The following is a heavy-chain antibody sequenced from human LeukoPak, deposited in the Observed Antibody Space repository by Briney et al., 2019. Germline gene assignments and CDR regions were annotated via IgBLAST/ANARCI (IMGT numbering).Heavy chain of an antibody. D-gene: IGHD3-10*01. CDR3: ARSVRGVTHFDY. CDR1: GGSISSYY. J-gene: IGHJ4*02. Sequence: PSETLSLTCTVSGGSISSYYWSWIRQPPGKGLEWIGYIHYSGSTYYNPSLKSRVTISVDTSKNQFSLKLSSVTAADTAVYYCARSVRGVTHFDYWGQGTLVTVSS. CDR2: IHYSGST. V-gene: IGHV4-59*08.